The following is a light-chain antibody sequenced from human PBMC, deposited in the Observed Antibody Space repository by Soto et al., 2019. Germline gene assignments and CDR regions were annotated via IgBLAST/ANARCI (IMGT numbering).Light chain of an antibody. CDR1: SSDVGSYNL. Sequence: QSVLXQPASVSGSPGQSITISCTGTSSDVGSYNLVSWYQQHPGKAPKLMIYEGSKRPSGVSNRFSGSKSGNTASLTISGLQAEDEADYYCCSYAGSSTVFGTGTKVTVL. J-gene: IGLJ1*01. CDR3: CSYAGSSTV. V-gene: IGLV2-23*03. CDR2: EGS.